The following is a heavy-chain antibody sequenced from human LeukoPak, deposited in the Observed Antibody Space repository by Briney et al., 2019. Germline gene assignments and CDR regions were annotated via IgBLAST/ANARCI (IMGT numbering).Heavy chain of an antibody. CDR2: ISGSGGGT. Sequence: GGSLRLSCTASGFPFSEYAMGWVRQAPGKGLEWVSGISGSGGGTNYAESVKGRFTISRDNSKNTLYLQMNSLRAEDTAVYYCAKDTGGYSYANFDYWGQGTLVTVSS. V-gene: IGHV3-23*01. CDR1: GFPFSEYA. CDR3: AKDTGGYSYANFDY. J-gene: IGHJ4*02. D-gene: IGHD5-18*01.